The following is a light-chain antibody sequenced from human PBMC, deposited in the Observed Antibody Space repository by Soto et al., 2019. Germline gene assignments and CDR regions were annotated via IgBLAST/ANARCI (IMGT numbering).Light chain of an antibody. CDR1: QNLLHSNGIYF. J-gene: IGKJ1*01. Sequence: DIVMTQSPLSLPVTPGEPASISCRSSQNLLHSNGIYFLNWFLQKPGQSPQLLIYLGSNRASGVPDRFSGSGSGTDFTLKISRVEAEDVGIYYCLQVLQTPPTFGQGTKVDIK. CDR3: LQVLQTPPT. V-gene: IGKV2-28*01. CDR2: LGS.